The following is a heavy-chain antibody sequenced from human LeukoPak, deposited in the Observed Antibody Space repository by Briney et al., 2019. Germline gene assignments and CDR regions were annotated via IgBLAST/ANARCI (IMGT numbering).Heavy chain of an antibody. CDR2: IKADGTEK. V-gene: IGHV3-7*03. CDR1: GFMFNNEW. J-gene: IGHJ4*02. Sequence: PGGSLRLSCAASGFMFNNEWMDWVCQAPGKGLEWVANIKADGTEKYYVDSVKGRFTISRDNAKNSLYLQLNSLRAEDTAVYYCTRRLDYWGQGTLVTVSS. CDR3: TRRLDY.